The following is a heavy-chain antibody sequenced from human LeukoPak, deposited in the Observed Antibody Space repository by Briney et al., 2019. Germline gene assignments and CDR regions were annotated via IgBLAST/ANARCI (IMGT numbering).Heavy chain of an antibody. CDR1: GGSISSGSYY. D-gene: IGHD5-18*01. CDR3: ARVVTGEANWFDP. V-gene: IGHV4-61*02. J-gene: IGHJ5*02. Sequence: SETLSLTCTVSGGSISSGSYYWSWIRQPAGKGLEWIGRIYTSGSTNYNPSLKSRVTIPVDTSKNQFSLKLSSVTAADTAVYYCARVVTGEANWFDPWGQGTLVTVSS. CDR2: IYTSGST.